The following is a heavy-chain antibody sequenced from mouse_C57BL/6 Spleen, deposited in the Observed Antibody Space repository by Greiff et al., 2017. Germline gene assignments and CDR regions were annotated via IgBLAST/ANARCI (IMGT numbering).Heavy chain of an antibody. D-gene: IGHD1-1*01. Sequence: VQLQQSGPVLVKPGASVKMSCKASGYTFTDYYMNWVKQSHGKSLEWIGVINPYNGGTSYNQKFKGKATLTVDKSSSTAYMGLNSLTSEGSAVYYCARGTTVVSYYYAMDYWGQGTSVTVSS. CDR1: GYTFTDYY. V-gene: IGHV1-19*01. CDR3: ARGTTVVSYYYAMDY. CDR2: INPYNGGT. J-gene: IGHJ4*01.